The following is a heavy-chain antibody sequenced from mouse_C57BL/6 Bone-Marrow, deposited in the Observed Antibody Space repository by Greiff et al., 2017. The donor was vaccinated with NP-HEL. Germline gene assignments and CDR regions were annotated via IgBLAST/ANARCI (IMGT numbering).Heavy chain of an antibody. CDR1: GFTFSDYY. CDR2: ISNGGGST. D-gene: IGHD3-2*02. CDR3: ARHRQLRLPFAY. V-gene: IGHV5-12*01. Sequence: EVHLVESGGGLVQPGGSLKLSCAASGFTFSDYYMYWVRQTPEKRLEWVAYISNGGGSTYYPDTVKGRFTISRDNAKNTLYLQMSHLKSEDTAMYYCARHRQLRLPFAYWGQGTLVTVSA. J-gene: IGHJ3*01.